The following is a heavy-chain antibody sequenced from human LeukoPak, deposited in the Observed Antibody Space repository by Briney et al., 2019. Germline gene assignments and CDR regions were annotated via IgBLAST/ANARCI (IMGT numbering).Heavy chain of an antibody. V-gene: IGHV2-70*11. Sequence: SGPALVKPTQTLTLTCTFSGFSLSTSGMCVSWIRQPPGKALEWLARIDWDDDKYYSTSLKTRLTISKDTSKNQVVLTMTNMDPVDTATYYCARILDSSGWYEGDYRGQGTLVTVSS. J-gene: IGHJ4*02. D-gene: IGHD6-13*01. CDR2: IDWDDDK. CDR1: GFSLSTSGMC. CDR3: ARILDSSGWYEGDY.